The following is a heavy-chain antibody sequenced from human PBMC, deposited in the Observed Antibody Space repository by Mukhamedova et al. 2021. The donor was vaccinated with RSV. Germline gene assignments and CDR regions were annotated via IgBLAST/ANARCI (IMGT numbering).Heavy chain of an antibody. V-gene: IGHV3-48*03. J-gene: IGHJ6*02. CDR2: ISSSGITI. D-gene: IGHD3-10*01. Sequence: VRPAPGTALEWVLYISSSGITIYYADSVKCRFPISSDNALNSLYLQMNSLRAEDPAVSYCARLLLCFVDPLYAMSFWRHETTFTV. CDR3: ARLLLCFVDPLYAMSF.